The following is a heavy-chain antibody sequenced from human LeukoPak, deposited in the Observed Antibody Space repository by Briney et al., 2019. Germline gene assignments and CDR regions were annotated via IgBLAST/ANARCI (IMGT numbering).Heavy chain of an antibody. CDR2: IYYSGST. J-gene: IGHJ4*02. CDR3: ARSYDFWSGYYGY. D-gene: IGHD3-3*01. Sequence: SETLSLTCTVSGGSISSYYWSWIRQPPGKGLEWIGYIYYSGSTNYNPSLKSRVTISVDTPKNQFSLKLSSVTAADTAVYYCARSYDFWSGYYGYWGQGTLVTVSS. CDR1: GGSISSYY. V-gene: IGHV4-59*08.